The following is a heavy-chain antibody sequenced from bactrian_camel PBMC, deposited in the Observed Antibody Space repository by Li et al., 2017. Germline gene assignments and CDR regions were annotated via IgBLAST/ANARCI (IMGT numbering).Heavy chain of an antibody. D-gene: IGHD6*01. CDR1: GDIYSRNC. CDR2: VDGSGIA. Sequence: VQLVESGGGSVQAGGSLNLSCVASGDIYSRNCMGWFRQAPGKEREGVATVDGSGIANYAESVKGRFTIIMNNAQNTVWLQMNSLKPEDTAMYYCAAIVQDYGGSMVLDYMDSGYWGQGTQVTVS. V-gene: IGHV3S53*01. CDR3: AAIVQDYGGSMVLDYMDSGY. J-gene: IGHJ6*01.